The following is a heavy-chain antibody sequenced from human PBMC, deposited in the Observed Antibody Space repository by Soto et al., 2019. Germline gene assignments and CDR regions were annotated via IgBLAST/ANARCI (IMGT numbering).Heavy chain of an antibody. CDR1: GGSFSGYY. J-gene: IGHJ6*03. D-gene: IGHD6-13*01. CDR2: INHSGST. V-gene: IGHV4-34*01. Sequence: PSETLSLTCSAYGGSFSGYYWSWIRQPPGKGLEWIGEINHSGSTNYNPFLTSRVTISVDTSQHRFSLKLSSVTAADTAVYYCARGGLAAGTSYYSYYMDVWGEGTAVTVSS. CDR3: ARGGLAAGTSYYSYYMDV.